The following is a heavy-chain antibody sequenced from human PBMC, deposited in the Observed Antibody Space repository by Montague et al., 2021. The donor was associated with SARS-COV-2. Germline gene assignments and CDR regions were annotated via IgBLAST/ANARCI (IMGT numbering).Heavy chain of an antibody. J-gene: IGHJ4*02. D-gene: IGHD3-22*01. CDR3: ARLKENYYDRSGYYLFDS. CDR2: IKQDGSEK. CDR1: GFTFSSYW. V-gene: IGHV3-7*01. Sequence: SLRLSCAASGFTFSSYWMSWVRQAPGKGLEWVANIKQDGSEKYYVDSVKGQFTISRDNAKNSLFLQMNSLRDEDTALYYCARLKENYYDRSGYYLFDSWGQGTLVTVSS.